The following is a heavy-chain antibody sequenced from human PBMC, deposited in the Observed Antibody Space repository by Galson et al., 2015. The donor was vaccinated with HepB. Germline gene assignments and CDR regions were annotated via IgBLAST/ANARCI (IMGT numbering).Heavy chain of an antibody. D-gene: IGHD6-13*01. J-gene: IGHJ6*02. CDR2: ISAYNGNT. V-gene: IGHV1-18*04. CDR3: ARAYSSSWSYYYYYGMDV. Sequence: SVKVSCKASGYTFTSYGISWVRQAPGQGLEWMGWISAYNGNTNYAQKLQGRVTMTTDTSTSTAYIELRSLRSDDTAVYYCARAYSSSWSYYYYYGMDVWGQGTTVTVSS. CDR1: GYTFTSYG.